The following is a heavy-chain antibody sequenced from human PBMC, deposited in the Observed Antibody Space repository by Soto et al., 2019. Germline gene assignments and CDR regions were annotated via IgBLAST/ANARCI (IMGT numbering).Heavy chain of an antibody. V-gene: IGHV3-23*01. CDR3: AKEIYGGDSPRYGSYYFPYH. CDR1: GFTFSNYA. D-gene: IGHD1-26*01. Sequence: EVQLLESGGGLVQPGGSLRLSCVGSGFTFSNYAMSWVRQAPGKGLEWVSGVSASGDGTYYADSVKGRFTVSRDNSKNTLHVQMNSLRADDTAVYYCAKEIYGGDSPRYGSYYFPYHWGQGTLVAVSS. J-gene: IGHJ5*02. CDR2: VSASGDGT.